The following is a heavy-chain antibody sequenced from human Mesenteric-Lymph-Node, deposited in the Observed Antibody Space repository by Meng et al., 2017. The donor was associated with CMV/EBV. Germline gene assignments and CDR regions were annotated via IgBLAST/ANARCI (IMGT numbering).Heavy chain of an antibody. CDR3: AKMEGLRFLISVVDV. V-gene: IGHV3-23*01. D-gene: IGHD3-3*01. CDR1: GFTFSSYA. Sequence: GESLKISCAGSGFTFSSYAMSWVRQAPGKGLEWVSAISGSGGSTYYADSVKGRFTISRDNSKNTLYLQMNSLRAEDTAVYYCAKMEGLRFLISVVDVWGQGTTVTVSS. CDR2: ISGSGGST. J-gene: IGHJ6*02.